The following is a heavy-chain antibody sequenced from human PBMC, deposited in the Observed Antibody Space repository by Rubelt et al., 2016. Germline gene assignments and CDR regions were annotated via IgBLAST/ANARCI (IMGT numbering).Heavy chain of an antibody. J-gene: IGHJ4*02. CDR3: VRGKSEFPFAFDS. Sequence: VSGGGLVKPGGSLRLSCAASGFSFSDYSMSWIRQAPGKGLECISHINFSGNTKYYAASVKGRFTMSRDNAKTSLYLQMNNLRAEDTAVYYCVRGKSEFPFAFDSWGQGTLVTVSS. CDR2: INFSGNTK. V-gene: IGHV3-11*01. CDR1: GFSFSDYS.